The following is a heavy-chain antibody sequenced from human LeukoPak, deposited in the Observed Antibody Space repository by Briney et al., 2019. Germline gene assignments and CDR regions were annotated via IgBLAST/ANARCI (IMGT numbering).Heavy chain of an antibody. Sequence: SETLSLTCTVSGASIISGNYFWGWVRQPPGKRLEWIGSWHHSGIADYNPSLKSRVTIVADTSKNQFSLKLASVAAADSAVYFCARQYEFWGQGTLVTVSP. D-gene: IGHD3-10*01. CDR2: WHHSGIA. CDR3: ARQYEF. CDR1: GASIISGNYF. V-gene: IGHV4-39*01. J-gene: IGHJ4*02.